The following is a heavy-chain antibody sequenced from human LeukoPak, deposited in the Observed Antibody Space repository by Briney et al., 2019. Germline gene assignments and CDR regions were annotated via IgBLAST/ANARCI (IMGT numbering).Heavy chain of an antibody. CDR2: MHLSGTT. V-gene: IGHV4-4*02. Sequence: PSETLSLTCTVSGDSINSLDLWSWVRQPPGKGLEWIGEMHLSGTTHSNPSVKSRVTISIDKSKNQFFLNLSSVTAADTAVYYCAKFPAFYYYDSSGYPYWGQGTLVTVSS. J-gene: IGHJ4*02. D-gene: IGHD3-22*01. CDR3: AKFPAFYYYDSSGYPY. CDR1: GDSINSLDL.